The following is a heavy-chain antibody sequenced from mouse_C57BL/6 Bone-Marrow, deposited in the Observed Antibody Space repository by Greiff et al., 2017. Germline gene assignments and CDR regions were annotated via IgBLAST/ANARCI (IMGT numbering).Heavy chain of an antibody. D-gene: IGHD1-1*01. V-gene: IGHV1-22*01. CDR1: GYTFTDYN. CDR2: INPTNGGT. CDR3: ARGATVVARDY. J-gene: IGHJ2*01. Sequence: EVQLQQSGPELVMPGASVKMSCKASGYTFTDYNMHWVKQSHGKSLEWIGYINPTNGGTSYNQKFKGKATLTVNKSSSTAYMELRSLTSEDSAVYYGARGATVVARDYWGQGTTLTVSS.